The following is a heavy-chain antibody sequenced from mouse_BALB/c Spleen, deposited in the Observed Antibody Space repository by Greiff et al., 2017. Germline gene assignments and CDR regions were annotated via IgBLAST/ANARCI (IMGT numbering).Heavy chain of an antibody. Sequence: EVKLMESGGDLVKPGGSLKLSCAASGFTFSSYGMSWVRQTPDKRLEWVATISSGGSYTYYPDSVKGRFTISRDNAKNTLYLQMSSLKSEDTAMYYCARNKYGNPYFDYWGQGTTLTVSS. D-gene: IGHD2-10*02. CDR1: GFTFSSYG. CDR3: ARNKYGNPYFDY. CDR2: ISSGGSYT. V-gene: IGHV5-6*01. J-gene: IGHJ2*01.